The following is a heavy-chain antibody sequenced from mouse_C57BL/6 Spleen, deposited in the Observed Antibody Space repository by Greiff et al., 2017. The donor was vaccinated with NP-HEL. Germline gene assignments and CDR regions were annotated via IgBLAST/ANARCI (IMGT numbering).Heavy chain of an antibody. J-gene: IGHJ4*01. Sequence: DVKLVESGGGLVKPGGSLKLSCAASGFTFSDYGMHWVRQAPEQGLEWVAYISSGSSTIYYAHTVKGRFTIARDNDKNNLYLQMLSLRYEDTDMYYCVYDYDGYAMDYWGKGTSVTVSS. V-gene: IGHV5-17*01. CDR2: ISSGSSTI. D-gene: IGHD2-4*01. CDR3: VYDYDGYAMDY. CDR1: GFTFSDYG.